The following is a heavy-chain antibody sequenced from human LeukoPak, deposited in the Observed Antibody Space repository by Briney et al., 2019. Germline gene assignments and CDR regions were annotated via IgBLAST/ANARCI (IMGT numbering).Heavy chain of an antibody. CDR1: GFTVSSNS. CDR3: ARRAGAYSHPYDY. Sequence: GGSLRLSCTVSGFTVSSNSMSWVRQAPGKGLEWVSFIYSGTIHYSDSVKGRFTVSRDNSKNTLYLQMNSLRAEDTAVYYCARRAGAYSHPYDYWGQGTLVTVSS. V-gene: IGHV3-53*01. J-gene: IGHJ4*02. D-gene: IGHD4/OR15-4a*01. CDR2: IYSGTI.